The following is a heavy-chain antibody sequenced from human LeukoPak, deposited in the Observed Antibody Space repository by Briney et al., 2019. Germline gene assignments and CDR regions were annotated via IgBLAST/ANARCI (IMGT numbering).Heavy chain of an antibody. CDR3: ARVGSGWYFDY. Sequence: PGGSLRLSCAASGFTFSSYTMNWVRQAPGKGLEWVSYISSSSSTIYYADSVKGRFTISRDNAKNSLYLQMNSLRAEDTAVCYCARVGSGWYFDYWGQGTLVTVSS. V-gene: IGHV3-48*01. CDR1: GFTFSSYT. CDR2: ISSSSSTI. D-gene: IGHD6-19*01. J-gene: IGHJ4*02.